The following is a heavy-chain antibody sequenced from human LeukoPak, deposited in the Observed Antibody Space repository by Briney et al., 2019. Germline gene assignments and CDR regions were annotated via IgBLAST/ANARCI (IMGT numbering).Heavy chain of an antibody. CDR3: ARLRTHYYYYYMDV. CDR1: GGSFSGYY. CDR2: INHSGST. V-gene: IGHV4-34*01. J-gene: IGHJ6*03. Sequence: SETLSLTCAVYGGSFSGYYWSWIRRPPGKGLEWIGEINHSGSTNYNPSLKSRVTISVDTSKNQFSLKLSSVTAADTAVYYCARLRTHYYYYYMDVWGKGTTVTVSS.